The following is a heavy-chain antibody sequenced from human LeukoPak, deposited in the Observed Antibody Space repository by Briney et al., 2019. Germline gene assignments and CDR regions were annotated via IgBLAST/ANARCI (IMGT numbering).Heavy chain of an antibody. CDR3: ARDVGAVAGGGNDAFDI. J-gene: IGHJ3*02. Sequence: PSETLSLTCTVSGGSISSYYWSWIRQPPGKGLEWIGYIYCSGSTNYNPSLKSRVTISVDTSKNQFSLKLSSVTAADTAVYYCARDVGAVAGGGNDAFDIWGQGAMVTVSS. CDR2: IYCSGST. V-gene: IGHV4-59*01. CDR1: GGSISSYY. D-gene: IGHD6-19*01.